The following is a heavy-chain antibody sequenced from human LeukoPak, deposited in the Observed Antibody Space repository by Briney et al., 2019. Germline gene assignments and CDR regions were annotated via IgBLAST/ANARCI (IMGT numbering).Heavy chain of an antibody. CDR2: ISSSSSYI. CDR3: ARDGYSYGYGFN. D-gene: IGHD5-18*01. CDR1: GFTFSNYN. V-gene: IGHV3-21*01. Sequence: GGSLRLSCAASGFTFSNYNMNWVRQAPGKGLEWVSSISSSSSYIYYADSVKGRFTISRDNAKKSLYLQMNSLRAEDTAVYYCARDGYSYGYGFNWGQGTLVTVSS. J-gene: IGHJ4*02.